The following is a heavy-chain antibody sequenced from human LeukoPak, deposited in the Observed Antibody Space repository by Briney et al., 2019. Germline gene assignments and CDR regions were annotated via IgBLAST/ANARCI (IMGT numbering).Heavy chain of an antibody. CDR1: GFTFSSYS. V-gene: IGHV3-23*01. D-gene: IGHD3-10*01. CDR2: ISVSGGAT. J-gene: IGHJ4*02. Sequence: GSLRLSCAASGFTFSSYSMTWVRQAPGKGLEWVSVISVSGGATYYADSAKGRCTISRDNSKSTLYLQMNSLRAEDTAVYYCARAAMVRGVDYFDSWGQGTLVTVSS. CDR3: ARAAMVRGVDYFDS.